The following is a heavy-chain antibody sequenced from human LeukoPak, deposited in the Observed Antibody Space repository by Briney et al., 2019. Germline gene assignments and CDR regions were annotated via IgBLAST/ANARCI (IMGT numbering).Heavy chain of an antibody. CDR3: ARASIRTYAFDI. Sequence: PSETLSLTCAVYGGSFSGYYWSWIRQPPGKGLEWIGEINHSGSTNYNPSLKSRVTISVDTSKNQFSLKLSSVTAADTAVYYCARASIRTYAFDIWGQGTMVTVSS. CDR1: GGSFSGYY. J-gene: IGHJ3*02. CDR2: INHSGST. V-gene: IGHV4-34*01.